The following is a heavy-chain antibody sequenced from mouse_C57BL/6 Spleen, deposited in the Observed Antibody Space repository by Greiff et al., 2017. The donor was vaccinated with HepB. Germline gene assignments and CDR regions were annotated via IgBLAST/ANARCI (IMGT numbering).Heavy chain of an antibody. D-gene: IGHD1-1*01. Sequence: DVMLVESGEGLVKPGGSLKLSCAASGFTFSSYAMSWVRQTPEKRLEWVAYISSGGDYIYYADTVKGRFTISRDNARNTLYLQMSSLKSEDTAMYYCTRDYYGSSGYFDYWGQGTTLTVSS. J-gene: IGHJ2*01. CDR1: GFTFSSYA. CDR2: ISSGGDYI. V-gene: IGHV5-9-1*02. CDR3: TRDYYGSSGYFDY.